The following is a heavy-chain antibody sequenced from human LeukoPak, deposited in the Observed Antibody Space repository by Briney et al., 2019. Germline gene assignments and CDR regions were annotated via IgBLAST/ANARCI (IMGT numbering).Heavy chain of an antibody. J-gene: IGHJ4*02. D-gene: IGHD1-26*01. Sequence: GGSLRLSCAASGFGFSGHYMSWIRQAPGKGLEWISYITNSGDFVNYADSVKGRFTISRDNAKNSLYLQMNSLRAEDTAVYYCAREARATPDFWGQGTVVTVSS. CDR1: GFGFSGHY. V-gene: IGHV3-11*01. CDR2: ITNSGDFV. CDR3: AREARATPDF.